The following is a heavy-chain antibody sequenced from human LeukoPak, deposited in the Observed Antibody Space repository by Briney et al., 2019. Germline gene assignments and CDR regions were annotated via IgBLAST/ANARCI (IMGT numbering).Heavy chain of an antibody. CDR2: IYYSGST. CDR3: HYYDSSGYPY. CDR1: GGSISSYY. Sequence: KPSETLSLTCTVSGGSISSYYWSWIRQPPGKGLEWIGSIYYSGSTYYNPSLKSRVTISVDTSKNQFSLKLSSVTAADTAVYYGHYYDSSGYPYWGQGTLVTVSS. D-gene: IGHD3-22*01. V-gene: IGHV4-59*05. J-gene: IGHJ4*02.